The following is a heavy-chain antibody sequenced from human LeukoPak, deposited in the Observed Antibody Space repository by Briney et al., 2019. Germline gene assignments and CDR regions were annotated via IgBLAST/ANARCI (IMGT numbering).Heavy chain of an antibody. D-gene: IGHD6-13*01. J-gene: IGHJ4*02. V-gene: IGHV4-39*02. CDR1: GASISNDAYH. Sequence: SETLSLTCTVSGASISNDAYHWGWIRQPPGKGLEWIGSINYSGGTHYNPSLKSRVTISADKSKNQSSLKLSSVTATDTAVYYCARDDSWYYFDYWGQGTLVTVSS. CDR3: ARDDSWYYFDY. CDR2: INYSGGT.